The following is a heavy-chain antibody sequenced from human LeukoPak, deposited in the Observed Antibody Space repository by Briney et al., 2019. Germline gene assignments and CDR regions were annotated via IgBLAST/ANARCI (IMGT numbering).Heavy chain of an antibody. CDR1: GFTFSSYA. CDR3: AKSYCSSTSCYIDY. Sequence: PGGSLRLSCAASGFTFSSYAMSWVRQAPGKGLEWVAFIRYDGSNKYYADSVKGRFTISRDNSKNTLYLQMNSLRAEDTAVYYCAKSYCSSTSCYIDYWGQGTLVTVSS. V-gene: IGHV3-30*02. CDR2: IRYDGSNK. J-gene: IGHJ4*02. D-gene: IGHD2-2*01.